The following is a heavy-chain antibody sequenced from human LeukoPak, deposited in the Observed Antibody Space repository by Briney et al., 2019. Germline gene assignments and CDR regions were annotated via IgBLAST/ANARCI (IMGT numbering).Heavy chain of an antibody. CDR1: RFTFSSYA. D-gene: IGHD3-22*01. J-gene: IGHJ3*02. CDR2: ISYDGTNT. Sequence: GGSLRLSCAASRFTFSSYAVHWVRQAPGSGLEWVTLISYDGTNTYYADSVKGRFTISRDNSKNTLYLQMNSLRTEDTAVYYCARDRSLLTYYYDSSGYYDAFDIWGQGTMVTVSS. CDR3: ARDRSLLTYYYDSSGYYDAFDI. V-gene: IGHV3-30-3*01.